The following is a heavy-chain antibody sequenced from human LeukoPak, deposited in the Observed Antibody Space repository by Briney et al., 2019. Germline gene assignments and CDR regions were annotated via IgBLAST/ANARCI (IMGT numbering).Heavy chain of an antibody. D-gene: IGHD3-22*01. CDR1: GYTFTNYT. J-gene: IGHJ4*02. Sequence: ASVKVSCKAPGYTFTNYTISWVRLAPGQGLEWMGWIDTNTGNPTYAQGFAGRFVFSLDTSVTTTYLQISSLKAEDTAVYFCTRGRDTTGYFVYWGQGTLVTVSS. CDR2: IDTNTGNP. V-gene: IGHV7-4-1*02. CDR3: TRGRDTTGYFVY.